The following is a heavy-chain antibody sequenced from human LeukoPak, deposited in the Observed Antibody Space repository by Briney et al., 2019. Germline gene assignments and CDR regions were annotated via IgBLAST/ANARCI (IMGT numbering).Heavy chain of an antibody. CDR3: ARRSTGLDY. CDR1: GFTFSSYG. J-gene: IGHJ4*02. D-gene: IGHD1-1*01. Sequence: GGSLRLSCAASGFTFSSYGMHWVRQAPGKGLEWVAFIRYDGSNEYDGSNEYYADSVKGRFTNSRDNSNNTLYLQMNSLRAEDTAVYYCARRSTGLDYWGQGTLVTVSS. CDR2: IRYDGSNEYDGSNE. V-gene: IGHV3-30-5*02.